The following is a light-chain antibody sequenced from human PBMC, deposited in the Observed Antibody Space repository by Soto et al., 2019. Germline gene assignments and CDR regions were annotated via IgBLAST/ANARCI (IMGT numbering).Light chain of an antibody. J-gene: IGLJ2*01. CDR3: QSYDSGLGGPHVI. CDR1: SSNIGAGYD. CDR2: GNN. Sequence: QPVLTQPPSVSGAPGQRVTISCTGSSSNIGAGYDVHWYQQLPGTTPKFLIYGNNNRPSGVPDRFSGSKSGISASLAITGLLAEDEADYYCQSYDSGLGGPHVIFGGGTKVTVL. V-gene: IGLV1-40*01.